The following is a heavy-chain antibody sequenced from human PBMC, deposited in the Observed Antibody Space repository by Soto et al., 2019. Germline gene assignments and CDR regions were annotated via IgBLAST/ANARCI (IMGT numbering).Heavy chain of an antibody. CDR2: IYHSVST. V-gene: IGHV4-39*07. CDR1: GGSISSSSYY. CDR3: ARDTLNYYGSGSYFGDYYYGMDV. J-gene: IGHJ6*02. Sequence: WETLSLTCAVSGGSISSSSYYWGWIRQPPGKGLEWIGKIYHSVSTYYNPSLKSRVTISVDTSKNQFSLKLSSVTAADTAVYYCARDTLNYYGSGSYFGDYYYGMDVWGQGTTVTVSS. D-gene: IGHD3-10*01.